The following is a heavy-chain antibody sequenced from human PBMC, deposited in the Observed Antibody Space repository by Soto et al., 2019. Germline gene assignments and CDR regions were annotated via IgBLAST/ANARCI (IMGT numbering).Heavy chain of an antibody. J-gene: IGHJ6*02. CDR3: AREETAWPLAYGLDV. CDR1: VFTFSVYS. CDR2: ISTRSDI. V-gene: IGHV3-21*01. D-gene: IGHD2-21*02. Sequence: GGALIISWAASVFTFSVYSMNWVRQAPGKGLEWVASISTRSDIYYADSVKGRFTISRDNAKNSVSLQMNSLRAEDTAVYYCAREETAWPLAYGLDVWGQGTTVTVSS.